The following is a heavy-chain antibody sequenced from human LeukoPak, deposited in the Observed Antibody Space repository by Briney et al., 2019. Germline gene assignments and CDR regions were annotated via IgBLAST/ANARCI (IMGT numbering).Heavy chain of an antibody. D-gene: IGHD2-15*01. J-gene: IGHJ4*02. Sequence: SETLSLTCTVSGGSISGYYWSWIRQPPGKGLEWIGEVNHIGSTTYNPSLKSRVTISVDTSKNQFSLKVASVTAADTAVYYCARGRKSCFGYWGQGILVTVSS. CDR1: GGSISGYY. CDR2: VNHIGST. CDR3: ARGRKSCFGY. V-gene: IGHV4-34*01.